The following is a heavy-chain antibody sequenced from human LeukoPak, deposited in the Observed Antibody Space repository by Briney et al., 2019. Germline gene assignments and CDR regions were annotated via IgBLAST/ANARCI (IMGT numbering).Heavy chain of an antibody. CDR2: INQDGGEK. D-gene: IGHD3-10*01. CDR3: ASSSILVWFGESVSDI. Sequence: GGSLRLSRAASGFPFSRSWMSWVRQAPGKGLEWVANINQDGGEKYYMDSVKGRFTISRDNAKNSLYLQMSSLRAEDTAVYYCASSSILVWFGESVSDIWGQGTMVTVSP. J-gene: IGHJ3*02. CDR1: GFPFSRSW. V-gene: IGHV3-7*03.